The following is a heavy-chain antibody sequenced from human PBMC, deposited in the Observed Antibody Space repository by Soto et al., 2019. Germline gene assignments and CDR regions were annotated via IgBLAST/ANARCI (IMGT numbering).Heavy chain of an antibody. J-gene: IGHJ6*03. CDR2: TNSDGSTS. CDR3: ARGDCVGGSCDSLAGSFYYYMEV. Sequence: EVQLVESGGGLVQPGGSLRLSCAASGFTFSNYWMYWFRQAPGKGLVWVSRTNSDGSTSSYAGSVKGRFTISRDNAKTTLYLQMNSLRAEDTAVDYCARGDCVGGSCDSLAGSFYYYMEVWGKGTTVTVFS. V-gene: IGHV3-74*01. CDR1: GFTFSNYW. D-gene: IGHD2-15*01.